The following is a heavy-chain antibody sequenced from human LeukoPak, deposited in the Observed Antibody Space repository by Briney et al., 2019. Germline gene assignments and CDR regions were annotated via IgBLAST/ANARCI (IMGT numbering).Heavy chain of an antibody. J-gene: IGHJ4*02. CDR2: IHYTGAT. CDR3: ASANILSGYCFDF. D-gene: IGHD3-9*01. Sequence: SETLSLTCAVYGGSITGYYWSWIRQTPGRGLEWVGEIHYTGATSYNPSLKSRATISTDTSKNQFSLRLSSVTAADTAVYYCASANILSGYCFDFWGRGALVTVSS. CDR1: GGSITGYY. V-gene: IGHV4-34*01.